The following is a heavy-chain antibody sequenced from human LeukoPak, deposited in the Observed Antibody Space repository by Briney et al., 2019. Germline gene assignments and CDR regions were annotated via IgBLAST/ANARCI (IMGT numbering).Heavy chain of an antibody. D-gene: IGHD6-13*01. V-gene: IGHV3-7*05. CDR3: ARDMAAAGDY. CDR2: IKQDGSEK. CDR1: GFTFSSSW. Sequence: GGSLRLSCVVSGFTFSSSWMSWVRQPPGKGLEWVANIKQDGSEKYYVDSVKGRFTISRDNAKNSLYLQLNSLRAEDTAVYYCARDMAAAGDYWGQGTLVTVSS. J-gene: IGHJ4*02.